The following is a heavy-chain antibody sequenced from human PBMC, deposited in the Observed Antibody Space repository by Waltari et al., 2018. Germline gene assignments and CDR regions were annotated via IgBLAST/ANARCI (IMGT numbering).Heavy chain of an antibody. J-gene: IGHJ6*02. CDR3: ARDYCDRTNCHGMDV. CDR1: EFTFRSYA. CDR2: ISYNERNI. V-gene: IGHV3-30*04. D-gene: IGHD3-22*01. Sequence: QVQLVESGGGVVQPGRSLRLSCAASEFTFRSYAMHWVRQAPGKGLGVLAVISYNERNIYYVDSVKGRFIISRDNSRKMLYLQMNSLRTEDTAVYYCARDYCDRTNCHGMDVWGQGTTVTVSS.